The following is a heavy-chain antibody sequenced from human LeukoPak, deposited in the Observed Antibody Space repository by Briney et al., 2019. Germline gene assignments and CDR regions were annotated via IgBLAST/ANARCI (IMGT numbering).Heavy chain of an antibody. J-gene: IGHJ4*02. Sequence: SVRVSCKASGGTFSIYAISWVRQAPGQGLEWMGRIIPILGIANYAQKFQGRVTITADKSTSTAYMELSSLRSEDTAVYYCATEDSGNFDYWGQGTLVTVSS. V-gene: IGHV1-69*04. CDR3: ATEDSGNFDY. CDR2: IIPILGIA. D-gene: IGHD1-26*01. CDR1: GGTFSIYA.